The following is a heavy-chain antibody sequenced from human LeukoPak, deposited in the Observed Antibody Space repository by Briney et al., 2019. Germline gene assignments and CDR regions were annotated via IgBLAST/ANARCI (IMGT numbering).Heavy chain of an antibody. CDR3: ARLSSHYGDYKVDP. D-gene: IGHD4-17*01. CDR1: GYPFNNYD. J-gene: IGHJ5*02. Sequence: ASVKVSCKASGYPFNNYDINWVRQATGQGLEWMGWMNPHSGKTGYAQNFQGRVTMTRDTSISTAYMELSSLRSEDTAVYYCARLSSHYGDYKVDPWGQGTLVTVSS. CDR2: MNPHSGKT. V-gene: IGHV1-8*01.